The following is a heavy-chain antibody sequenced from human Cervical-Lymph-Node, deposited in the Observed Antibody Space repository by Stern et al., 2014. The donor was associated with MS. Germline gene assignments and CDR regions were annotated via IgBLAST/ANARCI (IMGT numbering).Heavy chain of an antibody. J-gene: IGHJ6*02. CDR3: ARAVLLPDYYYGMDV. CDR1: GYTFTNFY. Sequence: VQLVESGAEVKKPGASVKVSCKASGYTFTNFYMHWVRQAPGQGLEWMGIINPSGGSTSYAQKFQGRVTMTRDTSTSTVYMELSSLRSEYTAVYYCARAVLLPDYYYGMDVWGQGTTVTVSS. D-gene: IGHD3-10*01. V-gene: IGHV1-46*01. CDR2: INPSGGST.